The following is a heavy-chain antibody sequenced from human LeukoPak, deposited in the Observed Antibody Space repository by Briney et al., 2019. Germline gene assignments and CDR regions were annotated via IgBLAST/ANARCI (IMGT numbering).Heavy chain of an antibody. CDR3: AKEAAPGGQWLIRGYYFDY. D-gene: IGHD6-19*01. CDR2: ISGNGGST. CDR1: GFTFSNYD. V-gene: IGHV3-23*01. J-gene: IGHJ4*02. Sequence: GGSLRLSCAASGFTFSNYDMSWVRQAPGKGLEWVSGISGNGGSTYYADSVKGRFTVSRDNSKNTLYLQMNSLRAEDTAVYYCAKEAAPGGQWLIRGYYFDYWGQGTLVTVSS.